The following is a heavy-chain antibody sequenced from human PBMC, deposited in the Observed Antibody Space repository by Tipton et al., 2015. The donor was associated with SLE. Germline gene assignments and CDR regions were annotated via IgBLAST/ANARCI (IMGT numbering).Heavy chain of an antibody. D-gene: IGHD3-16*02. CDR2: IYYTGST. Sequence: TLSLTCTVSGGSISSYYWSWIRQPPGKGLEWIGYIYYTGSTNYNPSLKSRVTISVDTSTNQFSLKLNSVTAADTAVYYCARWGSFYCYMDVWGKGTTVTVSS. V-gene: IGHV4-59*12. J-gene: IGHJ6*03. CDR3: ARWGSFYCYMDV. CDR1: GGSISSYY.